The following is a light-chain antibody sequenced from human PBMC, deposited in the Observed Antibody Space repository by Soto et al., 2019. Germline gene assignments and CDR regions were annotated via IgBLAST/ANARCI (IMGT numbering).Light chain of an antibody. V-gene: IGKV3-20*01. J-gene: IGKJ1*01. CDR2: GAS. Sequence: EIVLTQSPGTLSLSPGERATLSCRASQSFSNNYLAWYQQKPGQAPRLLIYGASSRATGIPDRFSGSGSGTDFTLTISRLEPEDFAVYYCQQYGSSPRAFGQGTKVEFK. CDR3: QQYGSSPRA. CDR1: QSFSNNY.